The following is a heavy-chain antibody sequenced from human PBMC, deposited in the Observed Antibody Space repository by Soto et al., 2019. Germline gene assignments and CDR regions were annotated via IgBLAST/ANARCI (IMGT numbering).Heavy chain of an antibody. D-gene: IGHD3-22*01. V-gene: IGHV1-69*15. Sequence: QVQLVQSGAEVKYPGSSVKVSCEASGGTFSEYGVTWVRQAPGQGLEWMGRMIPFFGTTDYAQNFQDRVTITADECTSTAYMELSGLTSDDTAVYYCAAFDYDSSAYSSNGLDVWGPGTTVTVSS. CDR2: MIPFFGTT. CDR3: AAFDYDSSAYSSNGLDV. J-gene: IGHJ6*02. CDR1: GGTFSEYG.